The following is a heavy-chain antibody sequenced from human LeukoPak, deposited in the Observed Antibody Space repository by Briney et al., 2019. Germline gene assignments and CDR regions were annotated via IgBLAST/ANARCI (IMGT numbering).Heavy chain of an antibody. CDR1: GFTFSSYA. Sequence: HTGGSLRLSCAASGFTFSSYAMSWVRQAPGKGLEWVSAISGSGGSTYYADSVKGRFTISRDNSKNTLYLQMNSLRAEDTAVYYCAKDMALVVVTDNGMDVWGQGTTVTVSS. D-gene: IGHD2-21*02. V-gene: IGHV3-23*01. CDR2: ISGSGGST. CDR3: AKDMALVVVTDNGMDV. J-gene: IGHJ6*02.